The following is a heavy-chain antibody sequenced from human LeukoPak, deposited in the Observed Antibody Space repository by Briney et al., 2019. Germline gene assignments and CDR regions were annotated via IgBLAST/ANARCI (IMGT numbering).Heavy chain of an antibody. CDR3: ARESGGLSGLLWFGELSWFDP. D-gene: IGHD3-10*01. V-gene: IGHV4-4*07. CDR2: IYTSGST. J-gene: IGHJ5*02. CDR1: GGSISSYY. Sequence: PSETLSLTCTVSGGSISSYYWSWIRQPAGKGLEWIGRIYTSGSTNYNPSLKSRVTMSVDTSKNQFSLKLSSVTAADTAVYYCARESGGLSGLLWFGELSWFDPWGQGTLVTVSS.